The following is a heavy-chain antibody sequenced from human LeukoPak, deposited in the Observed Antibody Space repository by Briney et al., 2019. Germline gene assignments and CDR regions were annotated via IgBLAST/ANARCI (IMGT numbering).Heavy chain of an antibody. CDR3: ASAEDIVVVVAADAPFDY. CDR1: GFTFSSYA. CDR2: ISYDGSNK. Sequence: PGGSLRLSCAASGFTFSSYAMHWVRQAPVKGLEWVAVISYDGSNKYYADSVKGRFTISRDNSKNTLYLQMNSLRAEDTAVYYCASAEDIVVVVAADAPFDYWGQGTLVTVSS. V-gene: IGHV3-30-3*01. J-gene: IGHJ4*02. D-gene: IGHD2-15*01.